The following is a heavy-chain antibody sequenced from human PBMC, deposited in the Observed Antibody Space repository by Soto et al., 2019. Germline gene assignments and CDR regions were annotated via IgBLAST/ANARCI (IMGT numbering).Heavy chain of an antibody. CDR2: TSGSGGST. CDR3: AKGVSQPKEYYLDD. V-gene: IGHV3-23*01. D-gene: IGHD2-2*01. Sequence: EVQLLESGGGLVQPGGSLRLSCAASGFTFTNYAMGWIRQAPGKGLEWVSGTSGSGGSTYYADSVKGRFTISRDNAKSKLYLQMNRLRAEDAAVYYCAKGVSQPKEYYLDDWGQGTLVTVSS. J-gene: IGHJ4*02. CDR1: GFTFTNYA.